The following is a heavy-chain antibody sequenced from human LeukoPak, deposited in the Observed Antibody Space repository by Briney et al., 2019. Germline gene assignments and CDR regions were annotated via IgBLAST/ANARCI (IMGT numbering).Heavy chain of an antibody. CDR2: IYYSGST. D-gene: IGHD5-24*01. J-gene: IGHJ6*02. V-gene: IGHV4-59*01. CDR3: ARQMYYYSGMDV. CDR1: GGSISSYH. Sequence: SETLSLTGTVSGGSISSYHWSWIRQPPGKGLEWIGYIYYSGSTNYNPSLKSRVTISVDASKNQFSLKLSSVTTADTAVYYCARQMYYYSGMDVWGQGTTVTVSS.